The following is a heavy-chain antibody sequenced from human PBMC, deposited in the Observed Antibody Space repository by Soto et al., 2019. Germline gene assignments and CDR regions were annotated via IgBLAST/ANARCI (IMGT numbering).Heavy chain of an antibody. J-gene: IGHJ4*02. CDR1: GFNFSSYA. CDR2: ISGSGGST. V-gene: IGHV3-23*01. CDR3: AKDGLPYSSSWYPLCDY. D-gene: IGHD6-13*01. Sequence: EVQLLESGGGLVQPGGSLRLSCAASGFNFSSYAMSCVRQAPGKGLEWVSAISGSGGSTYYADSVMGRFTISRDNSENSRYRERNSLRDEDTAVYYRAKDGLPYSSSWYPLCDYWCQGTLNTVSS.